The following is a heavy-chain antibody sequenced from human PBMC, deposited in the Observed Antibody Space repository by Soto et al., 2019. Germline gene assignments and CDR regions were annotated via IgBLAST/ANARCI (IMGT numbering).Heavy chain of an antibody. D-gene: IGHD3-16*02. CDR2: ISAYNGNT. CDR3: GRSGGGYDYVWGSYRYTPFDY. J-gene: IGHJ4*02. V-gene: IGHV1-18*01. Sequence: QVQLVQSGAEVKKPGASVKVSCKASGYTFTSYGISWVRQAPGQGLEWMGWISAYNGNTNYAQKLQGRVTMTTDTSTSTAYMELRSLGSDDTAVYYCGRSGGGYDYVWGSYRYTPFDYWGQGTLVTVSS. CDR1: GYTFTSYG.